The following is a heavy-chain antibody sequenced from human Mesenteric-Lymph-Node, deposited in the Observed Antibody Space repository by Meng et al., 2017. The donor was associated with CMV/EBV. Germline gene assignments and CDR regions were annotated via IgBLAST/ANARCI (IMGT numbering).Heavy chain of an antibody. V-gene: IGHV3-23*01. CDR2: ISASDGST. CDR3: VKGTGLRFLNYYYSMDV. Sequence: GGSLRLSCAASGFTFSSYAMSWVRQAPGKGLEWVSAISASDGSTYYADSVKGRFTISRDNSKNTLYLQMNSLRAEDTAVYYCVKGTGLRFLNYYYSMDVWGQGTTVTVSS. CDR1: GFTFSSYA. D-gene: IGHD3-3*01. J-gene: IGHJ6*02.